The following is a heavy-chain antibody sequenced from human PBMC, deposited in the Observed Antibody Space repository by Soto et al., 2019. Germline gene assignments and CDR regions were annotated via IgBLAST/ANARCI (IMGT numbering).Heavy chain of an antibody. V-gene: IGHV4-61*01. CDR2: IYYSGSA. D-gene: IGHD3-22*01. CDR3: ARVPYFYDTGGYHFDY. J-gene: IGHJ4*02. CDR1: GGSVNSGSFY. Sequence: SETLSLTCTVSGGSVNSGSFYWSWIRQPPGKGLEWIAFIYYSGSANYNPSLKSRVTISVDTSKNQFSLKLTSVTAADTAIYYCARVPYFYDTGGYHFDYWGQGTLVTVSS.